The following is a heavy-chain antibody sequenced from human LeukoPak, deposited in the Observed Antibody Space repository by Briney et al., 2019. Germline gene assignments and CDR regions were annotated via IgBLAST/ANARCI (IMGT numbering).Heavy chain of an antibody. CDR3: ARQTGSGLFILP. CDR2: IYYSGNT. D-gene: IGHD3/OR15-3a*01. J-gene: IGHJ4*02. CDR1: GVCISSSNSY. V-gene: IGHV4-39*01. Sequence: SETLSLTCTVSGVCISSSNSYWGWIRQPPGKGLEWIGSIYYSGNTYYNASLKSQVSISIDTSKNQFSLKLTSVTAADTAVYYCARQTGSGLFILPGGQGTLVTVSS.